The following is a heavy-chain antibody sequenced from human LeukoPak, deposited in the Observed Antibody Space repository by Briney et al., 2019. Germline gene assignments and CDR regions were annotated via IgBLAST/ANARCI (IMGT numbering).Heavy chain of an antibody. CDR3: AKDFRIGYSAHFDY. CDR1: GFTFSNYA. V-gene: IGHV3-23*01. J-gene: IGHJ4*02. D-gene: IGHD2-21*01. Sequence: SGGSLRLSCAASGFTFSNYAMSWVRQAPGKGLEWVSAISNNGGYTYYADSVQGRFTISRDNSKSTLCLQMNSLRAEDTAVYYCAKDFRIGYSAHFDYWGQGALVTVSS. CDR2: ISNNGGYT.